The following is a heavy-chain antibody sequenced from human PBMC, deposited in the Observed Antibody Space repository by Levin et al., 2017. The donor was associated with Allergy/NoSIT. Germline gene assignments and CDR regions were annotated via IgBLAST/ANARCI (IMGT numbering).Heavy chain of an antibody. CDR2: IGDSLVFP. CDR1: GFSFSNYA. V-gene: IGHV3-23*01. J-gene: IGHJ4*02. Sequence: GGSLRLSCGASGFSFSNYAMNWVRQAPGKGLEWVSSIGDSLVFPSYSSSFPFRFTISRDNSKDTLYMQMNSLRAEDTALYYCAKDRDRYGWDFDYWGQGTLVTVSS. CDR3: AKDRDRYGWDFDY. D-gene: IGHD5-18*01.